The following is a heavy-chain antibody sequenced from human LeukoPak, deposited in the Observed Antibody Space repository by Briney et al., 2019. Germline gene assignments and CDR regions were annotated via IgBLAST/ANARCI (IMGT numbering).Heavy chain of an antibody. J-gene: IGHJ4*02. CDR2: IYYSGST. Sequence: SETLSLTCTVSGGSISSGDYYWSWIRQPPGKGLEWIGYIYYSGSTYYNPSLKSRVTISVDTSKNQFSLKLSSVTAADTAVYYCARDSWRGPYYFDYWGQGTLVTVSS. CDR3: ARDSWRGPYYFDY. CDR1: GGSISSGDYY. V-gene: IGHV4-30-4*01.